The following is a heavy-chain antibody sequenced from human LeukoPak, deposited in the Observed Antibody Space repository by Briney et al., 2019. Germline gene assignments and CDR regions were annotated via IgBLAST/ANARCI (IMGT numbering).Heavy chain of an antibody. J-gene: IGHJ4*02. CDR2: ISSCSSYI. V-gene: IGHV3-21*01. CDR3: ARARGSGLYPNFDY. CDR1: GFTFSSYS. D-gene: IGHD6-19*01. Sequence: SGGSLRLSCAASGFTFSSYSMNWVRQAPGKGLELVSSISSCSSYIYYADSVKGRFTISRDNAKTFLYLQMNRLRAEDTAVYYCARARGSGLYPNFDYWGQGTLVTVSS.